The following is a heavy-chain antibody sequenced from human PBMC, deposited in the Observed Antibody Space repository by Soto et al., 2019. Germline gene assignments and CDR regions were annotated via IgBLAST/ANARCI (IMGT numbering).Heavy chain of an antibody. CDR3: AKLSGLILLGYWFDP. CDR2: INNDGSYT. J-gene: IGHJ5*02. V-gene: IGHV3-74*01. Sequence: RRLSCGASGFTFSSYWMHWFRQAPGKGLVWVSRINNDGSYTPYADSVKGRFTISRDNAKSTLYLQMNSLRAEDTAVYYCAKLSGLILLGYWFDPWGQGNLVAGS. D-gene: IGHD1-7*01. CDR1: GFTFSSYW.